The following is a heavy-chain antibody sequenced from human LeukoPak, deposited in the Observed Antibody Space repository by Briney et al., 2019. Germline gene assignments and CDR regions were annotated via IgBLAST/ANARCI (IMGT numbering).Heavy chain of an antibody. J-gene: IGHJ4*02. CDR3: AKDIWSGGSSSSFDY. CDR1: GFTFDDYA. Sequence: PGRSLRLSCAASGFTFDDYAMHWVRQAPGKGLEWVSGISWNSGSIGYADSVKGRFTISRDNAENSLYLQMNSLRAEDMALYYCAKDIWSGGSSSSFDYWGQGTLVTVSS. CDR2: ISWNSGSI. V-gene: IGHV3-9*03. D-gene: IGHD6-13*01.